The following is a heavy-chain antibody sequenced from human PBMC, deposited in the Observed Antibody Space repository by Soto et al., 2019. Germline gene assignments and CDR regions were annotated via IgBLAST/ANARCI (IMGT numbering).Heavy chain of an antibody. V-gene: IGHV1-58*01. CDR3: AAVPLRYNSDC. Sequence: SVKVSCKASGFTFTSSAVQWVRQARGQRLEWIGWIVVGSGNTNYTQKFQERVTITRDMSTSTAYMELSSLRSEDTAVYYCAAVPLRYNSDCWGQGTLVTVSS. CDR1: GFTFTSSA. D-gene: IGHD1-1*01. CDR2: IVVGSGNT. J-gene: IGHJ4*02.